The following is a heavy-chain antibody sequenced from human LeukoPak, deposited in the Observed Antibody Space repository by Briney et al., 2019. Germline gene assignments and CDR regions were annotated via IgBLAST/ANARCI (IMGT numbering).Heavy chain of an antibody. CDR3: ARAVWFGELYYFDY. CDR2: INTDGSST. Sequence: SGGSLRLSCAASGFTFSSYWMHWVRQAPGKGLVWVSRINTDGSSTSYADSVKGRFTISRDNAKNTLYLQMNSLRAEDTAVYYCARAVWFGELYYFDYWGQGTLVTVSS. D-gene: IGHD3-10*01. J-gene: IGHJ4*02. CDR1: GFTFSSYW. V-gene: IGHV3-74*01.